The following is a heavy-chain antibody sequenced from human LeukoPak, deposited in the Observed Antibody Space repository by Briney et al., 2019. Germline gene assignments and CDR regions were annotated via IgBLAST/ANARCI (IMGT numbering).Heavy chain of an antibody. CDR2: INWSGGST. Sequence: TGGSLRLSCAASGFTFDDYGMSWVRQAPGKGLEWVSGINWSGGSTGYADSVKGRFTISRDNAKNSLYLQMNSLRAEDTALYYCARVRTTVWDFDYWGQGTLVTVSS. CDR3: ARVRTTVWDFDY. V-gene: IGHV3-20*04. J-gene: IGHJ4*02. D-gene: IGHD4-11*01. CDR1: GFTFDDYG.